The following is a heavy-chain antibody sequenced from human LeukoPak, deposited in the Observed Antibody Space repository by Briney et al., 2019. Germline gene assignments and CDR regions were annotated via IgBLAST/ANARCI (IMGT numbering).Heavy chain of an antibody. Sequence: SETLSLTCTVSGGSISSSSYYWGWIRQPPGKGLEWIGSIYYSGSTYYNPSLKSRVTISVDTSKNQFSLKLSSVTAADTAVYYCARYSSSSHLDYWGQGTLVTVSS. CDR3: ARYSSSSHLDY. J-gene: IGHJ4*02. CDR1: GGSISSSSYY. V-gene: IGHV4-39*07. CDR2: IYYSGST. D-gene: IGHD6-6*01.